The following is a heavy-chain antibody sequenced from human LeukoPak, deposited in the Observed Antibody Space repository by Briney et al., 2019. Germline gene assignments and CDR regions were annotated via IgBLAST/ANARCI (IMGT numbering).Heavy chain of an antibody. CDR3: VRSGYCRGGSCYSDYFDY. J-gene: IGHJ4*02. Sequence: PGGSLRLSCAASGFTSSDHYMDWVRQAPGKGLEWVGRTRNKLNSYTTEYAASVKGRFTISRDDSKNSLYLRMNSLKTEDTALYYCVRSGYCRGGSCYSDYFDYWGQGTLVTVSS. V-gene: IGHV3-72*01. CDR1: GFTSSDHY. D-gene: IGHD2-15*01. CDR2: TRNKLNSYTT.